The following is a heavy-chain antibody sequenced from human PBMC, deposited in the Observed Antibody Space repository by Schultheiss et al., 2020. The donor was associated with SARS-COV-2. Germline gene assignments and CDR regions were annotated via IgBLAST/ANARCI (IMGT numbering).Heavy chain of an antibody. CDR1: GDSVSSNSVT. V-gene: IGHV6-1*01. J-gene: IGHJ4*02. CDR3: ARDGAGFYYFDY. Sequence: SQTLSLTCAISGDSVSSNSVTWNWIRQSPSRGLEWLGRTYYRSRWYNDYAVSVRSRISVSPDTSQNQFSLQLNSVTPQDTAVYYCARDGAGFYYFDYWGQETPVTVSS. CDR2: TYYRSRWYN. D-gene: IGHD2/OR15-2a*01.